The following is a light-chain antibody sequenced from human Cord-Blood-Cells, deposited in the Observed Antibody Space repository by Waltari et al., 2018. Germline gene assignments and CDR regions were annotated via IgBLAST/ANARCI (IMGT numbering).Light chain of an antibody. Sequence: DIQMTQSPSTLSASVGDRVTITCRASQSISSWLAWYQQTPGKAPKLLIYDASSLESGVPSRFSGSGSGTEFTLTISSLQPDDFATYYCQQYNSYSKTFGPGTKVDIK. CDR2: DAS. CDR1: QSISSW. V-gene: IGKV1-5*01. J-gene: IGKJ3*01. CDR3: QQYNSYSKT.